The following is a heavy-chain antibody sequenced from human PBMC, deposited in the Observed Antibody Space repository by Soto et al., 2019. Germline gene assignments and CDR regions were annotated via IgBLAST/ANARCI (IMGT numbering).Heavy chain of an antibody. V-gene: IGHV1-18*01. D-gene: IGHD4-17*01. Sequence: QVQRLQSGAGVKKPGPPGKVSGRAPVYTFTSKGFSGGRRAPDQGLEWRGWISAYNGNTNYAQKLQGRVTMTTDTSTSTAYMELRSLRSDDTAVYYCARERGYGDYDSGYWGQGTLVTVSS. CDR1: VYTFTSKG. CDR2: ISAYNGNT. CDR3: ARERGYGDYDSGY. J-gene: IGHJ4*02.